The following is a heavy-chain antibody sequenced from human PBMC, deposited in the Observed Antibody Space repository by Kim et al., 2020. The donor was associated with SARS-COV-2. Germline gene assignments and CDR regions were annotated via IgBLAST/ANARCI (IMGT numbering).Heavy chain of an antibody. D-gene: IGHD2-2*01. CDR3: ARQPGDWYFDL. Sequence: SQTLSLTCTVSGGSISSSSYYWGWIRQPPGKGLEWIGSIYYSGSTYYNPSLKSRVTISVDTSKNQFSLKLSSVTAADTAVYYCARQPGDWYFDLWGRRTLVTVSS. V-gene: IGHV4-39*01. CDR2: IYYSGST. J-gene: IGHJ2*01. CDR1: GGSISSSSYY.